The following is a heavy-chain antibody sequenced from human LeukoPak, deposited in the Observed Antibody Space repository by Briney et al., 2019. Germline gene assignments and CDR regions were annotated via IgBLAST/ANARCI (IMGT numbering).Heavy chain of an antibody. J-gene: IGHJ4*02. CDR3: ARGRQLWLRRYFDY. CDR1: GGSFSGYY. CDR2: INHSGST. Sequence: SETLSLTCAVYGGSFSGYYWSWIRQPPGKGLEWIGEINHSGSTNYKPSLKSRVTISVDTSKNQFSLKLSSVTAADTAVYYCARGRQLWLRRYFDYWGQGTLVTVSS. D-gene: IGHD5-18*01. V-gene: IGHV4-34*01.